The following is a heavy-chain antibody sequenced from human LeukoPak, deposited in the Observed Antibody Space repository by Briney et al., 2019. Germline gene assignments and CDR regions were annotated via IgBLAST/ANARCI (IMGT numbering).Heavy chain of an antibody. V-gene: IGHV1-69*05. CDR2: IIPIFGTA. CDR3: ARARNSGSYYHWFGP. CDR1: GGTFSSYA. Sequence: ASVKVSCKGSGGTFSSYAISWARQAPGQGLEWMGGIIPIFGTANYAQKFQGRVTITTDESTSTAYMELSSLRSEDTAVYYCARARNSGSYYHWFGPWGQGTLVTVSS. J-gene: IGHJ5*02. D-gene: IGHD1-26*01.